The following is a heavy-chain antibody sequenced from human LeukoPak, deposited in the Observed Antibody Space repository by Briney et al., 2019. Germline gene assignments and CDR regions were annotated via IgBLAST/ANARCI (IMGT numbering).Heavy chain of an antibody. CDR3: ARAYYYDSSGYYFDY. D-gene: IGHD3-22*01. CDR2: INPSGGST. CDR1: GYTFTSYY. V-gene: IGHV1-46*01. J-gene: IGHJ4*02. Sequence: ASVKVSCKASGYTFTSYYMHWVRQAPGQGLEWMGIINPSGGSTSYAQKFQGRVTMTRDTSTSTVYMELSSLRSEDTVVYYCARAYYYDSSGYYFDYWGQGTLVTVSS.